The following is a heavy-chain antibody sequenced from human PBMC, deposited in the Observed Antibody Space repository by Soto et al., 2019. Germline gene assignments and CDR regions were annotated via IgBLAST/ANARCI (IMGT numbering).Heavy chain of an antibody. CDR1: DWSISSAGYS. V-gene: IGHV4-30-2*01. D-gene: IGHD3-10*01. Sequence: QLELQESGSGLLKPSQTLSLTCTVSDWSISSAGYSWTWVRQPPGQGLEWMGYISKTGSTHYNPSLRNRLTISIDTSKKQFSLALTSVIAEDTAVYYCARVEHPFYGAGAAVEHLLYWGHGALVTVSS. CDR3: ARVEHPFYGAGAAVEHLLY. CDR2: ISKTGST. J-gene: IGHJ1*01.